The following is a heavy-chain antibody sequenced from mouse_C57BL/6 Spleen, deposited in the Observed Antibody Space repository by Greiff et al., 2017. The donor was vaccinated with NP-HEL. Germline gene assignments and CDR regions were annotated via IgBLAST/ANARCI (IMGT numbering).Heavy chain of an antibody. V-gene: IGHV1-50*01. D-gene: IGHD2-5*01. CDR1: GYTFTSYW. CDR3: ARPAYYSNYDYFDY. Sequence: QVQLQQSGAELVKPGASVKLSCKASGYTFTSYWMQWVKQRPGQGLEWIGEIDPSDSYTNYNQKFKGKATLTVDTSSSTAYMQLSSLTSEDSAVYYCARPAYYSNYDYFDYWGQGTTLTVSS. CDR2: IDPSDSYT. J-gene: IGHJ2*01.